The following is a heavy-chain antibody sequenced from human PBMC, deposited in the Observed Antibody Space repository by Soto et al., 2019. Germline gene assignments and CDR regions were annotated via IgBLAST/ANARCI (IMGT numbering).Heavy chain of an antibody. CDR3: ARGSRFDWFDP. CDR1: GYTFTNYG. D-gene: IGHD3-3*01. V-gene: IGHV1-18*04. CDR2: ISAYNGNA. Sequence: QVQLVQSGAEVKKPGASVKVSCRASGYTFTNYGFTWVRQAPGQGLEWMGWISAYNGNANYGQNFQGRFTMTTDTATSTAHMELRSLRYDDTAIYYCARGSRFDWFDPWGQGTLVTVSS. J-gene: IGHJ5*02.